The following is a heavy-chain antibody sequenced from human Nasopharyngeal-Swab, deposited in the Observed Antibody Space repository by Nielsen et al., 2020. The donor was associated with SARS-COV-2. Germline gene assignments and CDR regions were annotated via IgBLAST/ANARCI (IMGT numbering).Heavy chain of an antibody. J-gene: IGHJ4*02. CDR2: INTNTGNP. D-gene: IGHD3-16*02. V-gene: IGHV7-4-1*02. CDR1: GYTFTSYA. Sequence: VKVSCKASGYTFTSYAMNWVRQAPGPGLEWMGWINTNTGNPTYAQGFTGRFVFSLDTSVSTAYLQISSLKAEDTAVYYCASSDYVWGSYRYTGAYFDYWGQGTLVTVSS. CDR3: ASSDYVWGSYRYTGAYFDY.